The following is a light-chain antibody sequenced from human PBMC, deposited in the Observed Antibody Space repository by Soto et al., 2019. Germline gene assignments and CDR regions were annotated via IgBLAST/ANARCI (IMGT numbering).Light chain of an antibody. J-gene: IGKJ4*01. V-gene: IGKV1-5*01. CDR3: QQYKTSSPT. CDR1: QRISTW. CDR2: DAS. Sequence: DIQMTQSPSTLSASVGDRVTITCRASQRISTWLTWYQQKPGKAPKLLIYDASDLETGVPSRFSGSGSGTEFTLTISGLQPDDFATYYCQQYKTSSPTFGGWTKVEVK.